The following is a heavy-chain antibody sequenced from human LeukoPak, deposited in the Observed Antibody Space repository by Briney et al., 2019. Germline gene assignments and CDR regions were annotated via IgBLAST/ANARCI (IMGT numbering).Heavy chain of an antibody. V-gene: IGHV3-33*01. CDR3: ARDEYSFSLRGATIDY. Sequence: GGSLRLSCTASGFMFRNYGMHWVRQAPGKGPEWVAVIWYNGNEKYYTGSVEGRFTISRDNSKNTVYLQMNSLRAEDTAVYYCARDEYSFSLRGATIDYWGQGTLVTVSS. CDR1: GFMFRNYG. D-gene: IGHD1-26*01. J-gene: IGHJ4*02. CDR2: IWYNGNEK.